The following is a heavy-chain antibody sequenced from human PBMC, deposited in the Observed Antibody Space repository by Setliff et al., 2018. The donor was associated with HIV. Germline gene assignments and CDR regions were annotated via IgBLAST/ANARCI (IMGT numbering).Heavy chain of an antibody. D-gene: IGHD3-3*01. J-gene: IGHJ4*02. CDR1: GDSISDYY. V-gene: IGHV4-38-2*02. CDR2: IHHSGST. CDR3: ARPSFGIGGGSIFDS. Sequence: SETLSLTCNVSGDSISDYYWTWIRQPPGKGLEWIASIHHSGSTWYNPSLKSRVTISADMSKNQFSLKLFSVTAADTAIYYCARPSFGIGGGSIFDSWGQGTLVTVSS.